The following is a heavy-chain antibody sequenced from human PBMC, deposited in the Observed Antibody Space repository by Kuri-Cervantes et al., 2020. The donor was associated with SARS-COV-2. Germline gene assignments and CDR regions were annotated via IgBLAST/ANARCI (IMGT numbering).Heavy chain of an antibody. CDR1: GGSISSYY. CDR3: ARNQVGGYYYYYMDV. J-gene: IGHJ6*03. V-gene: IGHV4-59*01. Sequence: SETLSLTCTVSGGSISSYYWSWIRQPPGKGLKWIGYIYYSGSTNYNPSLKSRVTISVDTSKNQFSLKLSSVTAADTAVYYCARNQVGGYYYYYMDVWGKGTTVTVSS. D-gene: IGHD1-26*01. CDR2: IYYSGST.